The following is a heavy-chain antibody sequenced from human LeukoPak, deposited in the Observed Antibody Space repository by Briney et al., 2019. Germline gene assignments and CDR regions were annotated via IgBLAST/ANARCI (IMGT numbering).Heavy chain of an antibody. V-gene: IGHV4-59*11. CDR2: VDHTRST. CDR1: DDSITMHY. D-gene: IGHD1-1*01. J-gene: IGHJ6*03. Sequence: SETLYLTCSVSDDSITMHYWTWIRRPPGKGPQQIGYVDHTRSTNFNPSLNGRVSISRDTTKNLFSLRLRSVTAADTAVYFCARGRVSSSTWYSTYYYYFYMDVWGKGTTVTVSS. CDR3: ARGRVSSSTWYSTYYYYFYMDV.